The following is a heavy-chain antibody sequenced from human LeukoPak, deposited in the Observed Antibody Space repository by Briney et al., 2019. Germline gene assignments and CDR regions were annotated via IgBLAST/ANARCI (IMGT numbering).Heavy chain of an antibody. V-gene: IGHV3-21*04. CDR3: ARGMTTGD. Sequence: GGSLRLSCAASGFTFSSXXXXXVRQAPGKGLEWVSSISSSSXXXDYADSVMGRFAISRDNAKNSLFLQMNSLRVEDTAVYYCARGMTTGDWGQGALVAVSS. J-gene: IGHJ4*02. CDR2: ISSSSXXX. D-gene: IGHD4-17*01. CDR1: GFTFSSXX.